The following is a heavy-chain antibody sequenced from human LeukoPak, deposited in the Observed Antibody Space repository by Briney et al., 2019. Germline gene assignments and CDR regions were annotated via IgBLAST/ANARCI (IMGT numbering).Heavy chain of an antibody. CDR1: GGSISIGSYY. V-gene: IGHV4-61*02. J-gene: IGHJ5*02. CDR3: AREVITIFGVVTHYNWFDP. Sequence: SQTLSLTCTVSGGSISIGSYYWSWIRQPAGKGLEWIGRIYTSGSTNYNPSLKSRVTISVDTSKNQFSLKLSSVTAADTAVYYCAREVITIFGVVTHYNWFDPWGQGTLVTVSS. CDR2: IYTSGST. D-gene: IGHD3-3*01.